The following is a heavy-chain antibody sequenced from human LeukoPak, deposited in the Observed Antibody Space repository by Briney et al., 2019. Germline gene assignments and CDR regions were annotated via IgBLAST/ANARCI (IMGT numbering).Heavy chain of an antibody. CDR2: INQDGTEK. CDR1: GFTFSNAW. Sequence: PGGSLRLPCAASGFTFSNAWMSWVRQAPGKGLEWVANINQDGTEKYYVDSVKGRFTISRDYAKNSLYLQMNSLRVEDTAVYYCAKVAKYYYGPETYYFFEQWGQGTPVTASS. CDR3: AKVAKYYYGPETYYFFEQ. V-gene: IGHV3-7*01. D-gene: IGHD3-10*01. J-gene: IGHJ4*02.